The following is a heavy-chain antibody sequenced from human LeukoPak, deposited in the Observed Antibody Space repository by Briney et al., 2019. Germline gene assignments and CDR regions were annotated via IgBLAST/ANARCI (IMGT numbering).Heavy chain of an antibody. CDR3: ARAYDILTGYYVGYGMDV. D-gene: IGHD3-9*01. J-gene: IGHJ6*04. Sequence: KPSQTLSLTCAISGDSVSGNSAAWNWIRQSPSRXXXXXXXXXYRSKWYNDYAVSVKSRITINPDTSKNQFSLQLNSVTPEDTAVYYCARAYDILTGYYVGYGMDVWGKGTTVTVSS. CDR1: GDSVSGNSAA. V-gene: IGHV6-1*01. CDR2: XXYRSKWYN.